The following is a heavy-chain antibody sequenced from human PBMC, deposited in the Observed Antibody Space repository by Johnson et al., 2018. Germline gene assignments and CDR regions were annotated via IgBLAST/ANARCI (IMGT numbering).Heavy chain of an antibody. CDR2: ISHNGRDE. V-gene: IGHV3-30*03. CDR1: GFIFSGHG. D-gene: IGHD6-25*01. CDR3: LRGMSGTGLFDGFDI. Sequence: QVQLVESGGGVVQPGRSLRLSCAASGFIFSGHGMHWVRQGPGGGLDWVAVISHNGRDEDYAGSVKGRFTISRDNSKNTLFLQMHTLSPEATAVYYWLRGMSGTGLFDGFDIWGQGTMVTVSA. J-gene: IGHJ3*02.